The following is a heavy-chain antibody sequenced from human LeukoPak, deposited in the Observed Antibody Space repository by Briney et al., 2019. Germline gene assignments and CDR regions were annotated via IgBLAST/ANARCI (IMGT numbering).Heavy chain of an antibody. CDR2: ISSSGCTI. Sequence: GGSLRLSCAASGFTFSDYYMSWIRQAPGKGLEWVSYISSSGCTIYYADSVKGRSTISRDNAKNSLYLQMNSLRAEDTAVYYCARGDTDDAFDIWGQGTMVTVSS. CDR3: ARGDTDDAFDI. J-gene: IGHJ3*02. D-gene: IGHD1-26*01. V-gene: IGHV3-11*01. CDR1: GFTFSDYY.